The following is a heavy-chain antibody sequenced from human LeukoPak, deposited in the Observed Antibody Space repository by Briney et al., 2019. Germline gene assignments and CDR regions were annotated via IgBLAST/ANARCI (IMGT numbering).Heavy chain of an antibody. J-gene: IGHJ5*02. CDR2: IIPIFGTA. CDR1: GGTFSSYA. CDR3: AREDYGSGSYEGNWFDP. D-gene: IGHD3-10*01. Sequence: SVKVSCKASGGTFSSYAISWVRQAPGQGLEWMGGIIPIFGTANYAQKFQGRVTMTRNTSISTAYMELSSLRSEDTAVYYCAREDYGSGSYEGNWFDPWGQGTLVTVSS. V-gene: IGHV1-69*05.